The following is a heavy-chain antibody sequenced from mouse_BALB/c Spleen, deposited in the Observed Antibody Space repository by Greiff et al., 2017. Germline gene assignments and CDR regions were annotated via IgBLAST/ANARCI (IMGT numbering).Heavy chain of an antibody. CDR3: GRSHIYYSIPYWYFDV. V-gene: IGHV1-37*01. D-gene: IGHD2-5*01. CDR1: GYSFTGYF. Sequence: VQLQQSGPELVKPGASVKLSCKASGYSFTGYFMYWVKQSPGQSLEWIGRINPYNGDTFYNQKFKGKATLTVDKSSSTAYMELLSLTSEDSAVYYGGRSHIYYSIPYWYFDVWGEGTTVTVSA. J-gene: IGHJ1*01. CDR2: INPYNGDT.